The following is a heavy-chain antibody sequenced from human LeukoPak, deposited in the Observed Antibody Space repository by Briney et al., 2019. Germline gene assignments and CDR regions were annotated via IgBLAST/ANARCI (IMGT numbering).Heavy chain of an antibody. CDR3: ARDAGRYFDWLGY. J-gene: IGHJ4*02. V-gene: IGHV3-33*01. D-gene: IGHD3-9*01. Sequence: AGGSLRLSCAASGFTISSYGMHWVRQAPGKGLEWVAVIWYDGSNKYYADSVKGRFTISRDNSKNTLYLQMNSLRAEDTAVYYCARDAGRYFDWLGYWGQGTLVTVSS. CDR2: IWYDGSNK. CDR1: GFTISSYG.